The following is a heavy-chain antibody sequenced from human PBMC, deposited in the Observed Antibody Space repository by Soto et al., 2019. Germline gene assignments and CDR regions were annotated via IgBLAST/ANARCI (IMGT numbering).Heavy chain of an antibody. CDR3: ARASGGYGLSVYFQH. J-gene: IGHJ1*01. Sequence: ASVKVSCKTSGYTFTGYGISWVRQAPGQGLEWMGWISAYSDNTDYAQKLQGRVTMTTDTSTSTAYMELRSLRSDDTAVYYCARASGGYGLSVYFQHWGQGTLVTVSS. CDR1: GYTFTGYG. D-gene: IGHD5-12*01. V-gene: IGHV1-18*01. CDR2: ISAYSDNT.